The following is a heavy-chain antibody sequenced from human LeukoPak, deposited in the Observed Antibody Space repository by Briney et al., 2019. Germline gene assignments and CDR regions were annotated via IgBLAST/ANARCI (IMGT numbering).Heavy chain of an antibody. D-gene: IGHD5-18*01. CDR1: GFTFSSHA. Sequence: GGSLRLSCAASGFTFSSHAMSWVRQAPGKGLEWVSAISNSGGSTHYADSVKGRFSISRDNSKNTLYLQMNSLRAEDTAVYYCAKGGSRGYSYGYLDYWGQGTLVPVSS. V-gene: IGHV3-23*01. CDR3: AKGGSRGYSYGYLDY. J-gene: IGHJ4*02. CDR2: ISNSGGST.